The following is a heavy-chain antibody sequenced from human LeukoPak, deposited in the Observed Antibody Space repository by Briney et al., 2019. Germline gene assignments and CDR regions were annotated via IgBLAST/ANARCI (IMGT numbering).Heavy chain of an antibody. CDR2: IYYSGST. D-gene: IGHD3-3*01. V-gene: IGHV4-30-4*08. CDR3: ARAGSYYDFWSGRGAFDI. CDR1: GGSISSGDYY. Sequence: PSETLSLTCTVSGGSISSGDYYWSWIRQPPGKGLEWIGYIYYSGSTYYNPSLKSRVTISVDTSKNQFPLKLSSVTAADTAVYYCARAGSYYDFWSGRGAFDIWGQGTMVTVSS. J-gene: IGHJ3*02.